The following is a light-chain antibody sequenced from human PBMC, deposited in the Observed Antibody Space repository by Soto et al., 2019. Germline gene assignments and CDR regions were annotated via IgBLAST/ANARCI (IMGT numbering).Light chain of an antibody. Sequence: IQRPQSPSSVSAPLGDRFAITCLASQGVSTWLAWYQQKPGKAPNLLIYTASSLQSGVPSRFSGSGSGTDFTLTINGLQPEDFATYYCQQAASFPITFGQGTRLEIK. V-gene: IGKV1-12*01. CDR3: QQAASFPIT. J-gene: IGKJ5*01. CDR2: TAS. CDR1: QGVSTW.